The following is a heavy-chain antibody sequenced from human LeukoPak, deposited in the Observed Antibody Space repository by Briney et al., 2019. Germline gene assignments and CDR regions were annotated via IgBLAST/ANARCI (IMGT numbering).Heavy chain of an antibody. CDR1: GGSISSSSYY. J-gene: IGHJ6*03. CDR3: ARQDGWYYYYYYMDV. Sequence: SETLSLTRTVSGGSISSSSYYWGWIRQPPGKGLEWIGSIYYSGSTYYNPSLKSRVAISVDTSKNQFSLKLSSVTAADTAVYYCARQDGWYYYYYYMDVWGKGTTVTISS. V-gene: IGHV4-39*01. CDR2: IYYSGST. D-gene: IGHD6-19*01.